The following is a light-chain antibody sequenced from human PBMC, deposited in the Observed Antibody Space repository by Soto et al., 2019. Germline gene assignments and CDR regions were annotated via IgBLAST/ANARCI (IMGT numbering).Light chain of an antibody. CDR3: RQYNYWPIT. V-gene: IGKV3D-15*01. CDR2: GAS. J-gene: IGKJ5*01. Sequence: EIVMTQSPATLSVSPGERATLSCRATQGIGTNLAWYQQRPGQAPRLLIYGASTRATGIPARFSGSASGTEFNFSISSLQSGDFAVYYCRQYNYWPITFGQGTRLEIK. CDR1: QGIGTN.